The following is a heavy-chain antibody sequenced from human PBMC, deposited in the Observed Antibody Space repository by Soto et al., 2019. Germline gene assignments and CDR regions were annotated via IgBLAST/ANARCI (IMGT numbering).Heavy chain of an antibody. CDR3: AKPGIYSSSWYISLFSFDY. CDR1: GFTFSSYG. D-gene: IGHD6-13*01. V-gene: IGHV3-30*18. Sequence: QVQLVESGGGVVQPGRSLRLSCAASGFTFSSYGMHWVRQAPGKGLEWVAVISYDGSNKYYADSVKGRFTISRDNSKNTLYLQMNSLRAEDTAVYYCAKPGIYSSSWYISLFSFDYWGQGTLVTVSS. CDR2: ISYDGSNK. J-gene: IGHJ4*02.